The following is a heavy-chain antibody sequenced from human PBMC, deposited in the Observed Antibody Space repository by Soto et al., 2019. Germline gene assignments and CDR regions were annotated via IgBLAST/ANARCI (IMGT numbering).Heavy chain of an antibody. CDR2: ISGNGNTI. Sequence: GGSLRLSCAASAFTFSDYYMGWIRQAPGKGLEWLSYISGNGNTIYYADSVKGRFTVSRDNAKNLLYLQMNSLRVEDTAMYYCAKRGVDTFGLSYWGQGTLVTVSS. V-gene: IGHV3-11*04. CDR1: AFTFSDYY. D-gene: IGHD3-10*01. CDR3: AKRGVDTFGLSY. J-gene: IGHJ4*02.